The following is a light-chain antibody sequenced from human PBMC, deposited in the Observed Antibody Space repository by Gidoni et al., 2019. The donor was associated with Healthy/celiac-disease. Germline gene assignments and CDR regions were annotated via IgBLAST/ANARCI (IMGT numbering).Light chain of an antibody. CDR3: QQCYSTPSFT. V-gene: IGKV1-39*01. CDR1: QSISSY. Sequence: IQITPSPSSLSASVGDRVTITCRASQSISSYLNWYQQKPGKAPKLLIYAASRLQSGVPARFSGSGSGTDFTLTISSLQSEDFATYYCQQCYSTPSFTFGPGTKVEIK. J-gene: IGKJ3*01. CDR2: AAS.